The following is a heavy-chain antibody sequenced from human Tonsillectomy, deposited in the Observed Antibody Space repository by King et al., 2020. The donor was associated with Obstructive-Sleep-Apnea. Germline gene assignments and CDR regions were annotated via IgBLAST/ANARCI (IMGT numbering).Heavy chain of an antibody. CDR2: IFSYYEK. CDR3: ARILGPDTLVDTAMVKGDNWFDP. Sequence: TLKESGPVLGKPTETLTLTCTVSGFSLSNARMGVIWIRQPPGKALEWLEHIFSYYEKSYSTSLKSRITISKDTSKSQVVLTMTNMDPVDTATYYCARILGPDTLVDTAMVKGDNWFDPWGQGTLVTVSS. J-gene: IGHJ5*02. D-gene: IGHD5-18*01. CDR1: GFSLSNARMG. V-gene: IGHV2-26*01.